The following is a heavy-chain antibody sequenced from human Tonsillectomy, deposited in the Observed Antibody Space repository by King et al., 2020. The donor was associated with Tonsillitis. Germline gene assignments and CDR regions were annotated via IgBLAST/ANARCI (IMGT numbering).Heavy chain of an antibody. J-gene: IGHJ4*02. CDR2: IKNSGDIT. Sequence: DVQLVESGGNLVQAGDSLRLSCAASGLTFSNYAMSWVRQVPGKGLEWVSIIKNSGDITFYADSVKGRFTISRDNSKNTLHLQMDSLRAEDTAVYYCARESGYCSGTGHCAWPLYFDSWGQGTLVTVSS. CDR1: GLTFSNYA. V-gene: IGHV3-23*04. D-gene: IGHD2-2*03. CDR3: ARESGYCSGTGHCAWPLYFDS.